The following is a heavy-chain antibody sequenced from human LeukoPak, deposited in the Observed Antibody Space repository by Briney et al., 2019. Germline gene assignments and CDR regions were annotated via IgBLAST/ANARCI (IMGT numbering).Heavy chain of an antibody. CDR3: ARQANDFWNGYCPSFDF. CDR1: GDSINSSSYY. CDR2: IYYSGST. V-gene: IGHV4-39*01. D-gene: IGHD3-3*01. J-gene: IGHJ4*02. Sequence: SETLSLTCTVSGDSINSSSYYWGWIRQPPGKGLEWIGSIYYSGSTYYNPSLKSRVTTSVDTSKNQFSLKLSSVTAADTAVYYCARQANDFWNGYCPSFDFWGQGTLVTVSS.